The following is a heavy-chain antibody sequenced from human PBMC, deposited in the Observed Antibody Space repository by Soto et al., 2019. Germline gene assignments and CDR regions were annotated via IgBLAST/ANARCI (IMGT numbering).Heavy chain of an antibody. V-gene: IGHV4-59*12. CDR1: NGSISGFY. CDR3: VRVGVGIGNHFDS. Sequence: QVQLQESGPGLVKPSETLSLTCSVSNGSISGFYCTWIRQPQGKILEWIGYIHYSGRTDYNPSLTSRATMSVDTSKNQFSLNLKSITAADTAVYYCVRVGVGIGNHFDSWGRGTLVTVSS. J-gene: IGHJ4*02. D-gene: IGHD1-26*01. CDR2: IHYSGRT.